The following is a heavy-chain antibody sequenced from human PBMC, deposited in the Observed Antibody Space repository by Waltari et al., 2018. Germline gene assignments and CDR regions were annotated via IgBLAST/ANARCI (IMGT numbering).Heavy chain of an antibody. V-gene: IGHV3-30-3*01. Sequence: QVQLVESGGGVVQPGRSLRLSCAASGFTFSSYAMHWVRQAPGKGLEWVAVISYDGSNKYYADSVKGRFTISRDNSKNTLYLQMNSLRAEDTAVYYCARAPVGGSSSLYYYYGMDVWGQGTTVTVSS. CDR2: ISYDGSNK. CDR3: ARAPVGGSSSLYYYYGMDV. D-gene: IGHD1-26*01. CDR1: GFTFSSYA. J-gene: IGHJ6*02.